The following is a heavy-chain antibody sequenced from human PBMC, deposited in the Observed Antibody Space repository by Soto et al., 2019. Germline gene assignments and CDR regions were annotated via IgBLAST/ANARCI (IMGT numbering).Heavy chain of an antibody. V-gene: IGHV3-53*01. CDR2: IYSGGST. J-gene: IGHJ3*02. D-gene: IGHD4-17*01. Sequence: EVQLVESGGGLIQPGGSLRLSCAASGFTVSSNYMSWVRPAPGKGLEWVSVIYSGGSTYYADSVKGRFTISRDNSKNTLYLQRNSLRAEDTAVYYCARVGYAVTTGGAFDIWGQGTMVTVSS. CDR1: GFTVSSNY. CDR3: ARVGYAVTTGGAFDI.